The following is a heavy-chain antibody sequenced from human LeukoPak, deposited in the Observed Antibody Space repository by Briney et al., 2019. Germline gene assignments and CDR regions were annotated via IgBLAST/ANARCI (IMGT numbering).Heavy chain of an antibody. J-gene: IGHJ4*02. V-gene: IGHV3-30*04. Sequence: GGSLRLSCAASGFTFSSYAMHWVRQAPGKGLEWVAVISYDGSNKYYADSVKGRFTISRDNSKNTLYLQMNSLRAEDTAVYYCAKGPRYVDSWGQGTLVTVSS. CDR3: AKGPRYVDS. CDR2: ISYDGSNK. D-gene: IGHD2-2*01. CDR1: GFTFSSYA.